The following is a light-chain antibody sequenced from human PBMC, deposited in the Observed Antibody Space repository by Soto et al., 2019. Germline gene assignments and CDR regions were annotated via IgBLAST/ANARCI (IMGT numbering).Light chain of an antibody. CDR2: GAS. CDR3: QQYGSSRWT. CDR1: QSVSSNY. J-gene: IGKJ1*01. Sequence: EIVLTQSPGTLSLSPGEGATLSCRASQSVSSNYLAWYQQKPGQAPRLLIYGASSRATGIPDRFSGSGSGTDFTLTISRLEPEDFAVYYCQQYGSSRWTVGQGTKVDIK. V-gene: IGKV3-20*01.